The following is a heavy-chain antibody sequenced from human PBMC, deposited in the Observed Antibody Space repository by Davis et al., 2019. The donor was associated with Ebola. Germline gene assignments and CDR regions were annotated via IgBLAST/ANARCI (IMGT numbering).Heavy chain of an antibody. CDR2: TYYRSKWYN. D-gene: IGHD5-24*01. CDR3: VGGRWLI. Sequence: SCAISGDSVSSNSAAWNWIRQSPSRGLEWLGRTYYRSKWYNDYAVSVKSRITINPDTSKNQFSLKLSSVIAADTAVYYCVGGRWLIWGRGTMVTVSS. CDR1: GDSVSSNSAA. V-gene: IGHV6-1*01. J-gene: IGHJ3*02.